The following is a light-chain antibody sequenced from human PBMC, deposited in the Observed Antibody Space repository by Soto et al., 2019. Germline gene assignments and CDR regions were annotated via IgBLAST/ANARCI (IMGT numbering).Light chain of an antibody. V-gene: IGLV4-69*01. Sequence: QPVLTQSPSASASLGASVKLTCTLSSGHSSYAIAWHQQQPEKGPRYLMKLNSDGSHSKGDGIPDRFSGSSSGAERYLTISSLQSEDEADYYWQTWGTGPRRFGGGTKLTVL. CDR1: SGHSSYA. CDR3: QTWGTGPRR. CDR2: LNSDGSH. J-gene: IGLJ2*01.